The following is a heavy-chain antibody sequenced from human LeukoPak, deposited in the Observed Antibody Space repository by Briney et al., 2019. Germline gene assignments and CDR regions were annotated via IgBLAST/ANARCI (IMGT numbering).Heavy chain of an antibody. CDR2: INHSGST. V-gene: IGHV4-34*01. Sequence: SETLSLTCAVYGGSFSGYYWSWIRQPPGKGLEWIGEINHSGSTNYNPSLKSRVTISVDTSKNQFSLKLSSVTAADTAVYYCARGRSYQLLYGMTTVTAQRNWFDPWGQGTLVTVSS. CDR1: GGSFSGYY. D-gene: IGHD2-2*02. J-gene: IGHJ5*02. CDR3: ARGRSYQLLYGMTTVTAQRNWFDP.